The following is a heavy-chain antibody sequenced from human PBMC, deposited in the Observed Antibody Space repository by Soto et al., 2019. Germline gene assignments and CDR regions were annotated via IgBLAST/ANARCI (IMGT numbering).Heavy chain of an antibody. CDR1: GGSITGYY. CDR3: ARHSYYSSPLRFDP. CDR2: IHYSGST. Sequence: SEPLSLTCTVSGGSITGYYWSWIRQTPGKGPEWIGNIHYSGSTNYNPSLKSRVTISVDMSKDQFSLRLSSVTAAETAVYYCARHSYYSSPLRFDPWGQGTLVTVSS. J-gene: IGHJ5*02. D-gene: IGHD4-4*01. V-gene: IGHV4-59*08.